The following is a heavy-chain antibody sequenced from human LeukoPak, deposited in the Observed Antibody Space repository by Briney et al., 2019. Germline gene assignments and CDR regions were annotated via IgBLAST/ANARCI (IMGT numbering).Heavy chain of an antibody. J-gene: IGHJ4*02. CDR3: ARVYFGDFGSGSLDH. D-gene: IGHD3-10*01. CDR2: IYNDGNT. CDR1: GFTVINNY. V-gene: IGHV3-53*01. Sequence: PGGSLRLSCAASGFTVINNYMTWVRQAPGKGLDWVSVIYNDGNTYYADSVRGRFTISRDFSKNSVYLQMNSLRAEDTAVYYCARVYFGDFGSGSLDHWGQGTLVTVSS.